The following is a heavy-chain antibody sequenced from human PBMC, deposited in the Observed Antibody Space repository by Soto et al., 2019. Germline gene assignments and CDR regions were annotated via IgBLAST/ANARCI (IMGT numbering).Heavy chain of an antibody. J-gene: IGHJ4*02. Sequence: GSLRLSWEASGVTFSSIGMNWVRQAPGKGLEWVSFISIGSSTINYADSVRGRFTISRDKSKNSLYLQMNSLRDEDTAVYYCARDWGVYDSDIRTHIPHLDSWGQGTLVTASS. V-gene: IGHV3-48*02. CDR1: GVTFSSIG. D-gene: IGHD3-22*01. CDR2: ISIGSSTI. CDR3: ARDWGVYDSDIRTHIPHLDS.